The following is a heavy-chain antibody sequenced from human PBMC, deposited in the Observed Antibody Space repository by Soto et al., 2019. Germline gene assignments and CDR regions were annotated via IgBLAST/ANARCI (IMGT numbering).Heavy chain of an antibody. CDR1: GFTFSTSV. CDR3: AREEFEDGRGHFDY. V-gene: IGHV3-30-3*01. CDR2: ISYGGVNK. D-gene: IGHD3-22*01. Sequence: VQLVESGGGVVQPGGSLRLSCVASGFTFSTSVMHWVRQAPGKGLEWMAIISYGGVNKYYADSVKGRFTISRDISESTLYLQMNSLRTEDTAVYYCAREEFEDGRGHFDYWGQGTLVSVSS. J-gene: IGHJ4*02.